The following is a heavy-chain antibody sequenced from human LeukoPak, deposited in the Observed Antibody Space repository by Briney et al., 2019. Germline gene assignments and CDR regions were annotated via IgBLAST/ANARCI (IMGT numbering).Heavy chain of an antibody. V-gene: IGHV3-64*01. J-gene: IGHJ6*02. CDR3: ARWYNSLDV. D-gene: IGHD1-1*01. Sequence: GGSLRLSCDASGFTFKNSAMHWVRQAPGKGLEYVSGISSNGGSTYYANAVKGRFTISRDNSKSTVYLQMGSLRVEDMAIYYCARWYNSLDVWGQGTTVTVSS. CDR2: ISSNGGST. CDR1: GFTFKNSA.